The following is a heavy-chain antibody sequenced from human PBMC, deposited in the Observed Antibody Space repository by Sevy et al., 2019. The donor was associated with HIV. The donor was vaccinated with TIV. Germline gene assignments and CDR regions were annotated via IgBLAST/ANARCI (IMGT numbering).Heavy chain of an antibody. J-gene: IGHJ6*02. CDR1: GGTFSSYA. V-gene: IGHV1-69*13. CDR2: IIPIFGTA. CDR3: ARSSVGIAARPHYYYGMDV. Sequence: ASVKVSCKASGGTFSSYAISWVRQAPGQGLEWMGGIIPIFGTANYAQKFQGRVTITADESTSTAYMELSSLRSEDTAVYYCARSSVGIAARPHYYYGMDVWGQGTTVTVSS. D-gene: IGHD6-6*01.